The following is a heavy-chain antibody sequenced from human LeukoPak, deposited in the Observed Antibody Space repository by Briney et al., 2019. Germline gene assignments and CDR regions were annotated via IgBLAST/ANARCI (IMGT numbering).Heavy chain of an antibody. CDR1: GFTFSSYA. D-gene: IGHD3-10*01. Sequence: GGSLRLSCAASGFTFSSYAMSWVRQAPGKGLEWVSAISGSGGSTYYADSVKGRFTISRDNSKNTLYLQMNSLRAEDTAVYYCAKLPWFGELLQNYFDYWGQGTLVTVSS. V-gene: IGHV3-23*01. CDR3: AKLPWFGELLQNYFDY. J-gene: IGHJ4*02. CDR2: ISGSGGST.